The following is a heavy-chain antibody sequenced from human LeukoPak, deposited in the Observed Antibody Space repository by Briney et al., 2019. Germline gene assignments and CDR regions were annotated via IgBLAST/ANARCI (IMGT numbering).Heavy chain of an antibody. V-gene: IGHV3-11*01. CDR2: ISSSGSTI. CDR1: GFTFSDYY. Sequence: GGSLRLSCAASGFTFSDYYMSWIRQAPGKGLEWVSYISSSGSTIYYADSVKGRFTISRDNAKNSLYLQMNSLRAEDTAVYYCARDSPRWIQLWLEDYYYGMDVWGQGTTVTVSS. J-gene: IGHJ6*02. D-gene: IGHD5-18*01. CDR3: ARDSPRWIQLWLEDYYYGMDV.